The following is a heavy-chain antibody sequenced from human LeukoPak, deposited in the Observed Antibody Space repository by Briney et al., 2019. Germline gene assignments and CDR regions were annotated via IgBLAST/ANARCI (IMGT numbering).Heavy chain of an antibody. V-gene: IGHV3-30*02. CDR1: GFTFSSYG. D-gene: IGHD6-6*01. CDR3: AKGKGKYSSSPGVLDY. Sequence: GGSLRLSCAASGFTFSSYGMHWVRQAPGKGLEWVAFIRYDGSNKYYADSVKGRFTISRDNSKNTLYLQMNSLRAEDTAVYYCAKGKGKYSSSPGVLDYWGQGTLVTVSS. J-gene: IGHJ4*02. CDR2: IRYDGSNK.